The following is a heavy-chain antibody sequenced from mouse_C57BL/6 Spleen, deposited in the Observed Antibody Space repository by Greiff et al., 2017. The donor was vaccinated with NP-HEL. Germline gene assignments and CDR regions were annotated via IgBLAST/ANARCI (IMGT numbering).Heavy chain of an antibody. CDR2: IYPGSGST. CDR1: GYTFTSYW. V-gene: IGHV1-55*01. CDR3: ARGSRYFDV. J-gene: IGHJ1*03. Sequence: QVHVKQPGAELVKPGASVKMSCKASGYTFTSYWITWVKQRPGQGLEWIGDIYPGSGSTNYNEKFKSKATLTVDTSSSTAYMQLSSLTSEDSAVYYCARGSRYFDVWGTGTTVTVSS.